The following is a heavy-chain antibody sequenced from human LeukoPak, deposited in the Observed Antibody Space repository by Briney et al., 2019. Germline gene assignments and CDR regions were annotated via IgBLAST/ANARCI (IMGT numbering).Heavy chain of an antibody. CDR3: ARVPNSGWYYFDY. J-gene: IGHJ4*02. CDR1: GGSISTYY. Sequence: PSETLSLTCTVSGGSISTYYWSWIRQPPGKGLEWIGYIYGSGGANYNPSLRSRVTISVGTSKNQFSLKLSSVTAADTAVYYCARVPNSGWYYFDYWGQGTLVTVSS. CDR2: IYGSGGA. V-gene: IGHV4-59*01. D-gene: IGHD6-19*01.